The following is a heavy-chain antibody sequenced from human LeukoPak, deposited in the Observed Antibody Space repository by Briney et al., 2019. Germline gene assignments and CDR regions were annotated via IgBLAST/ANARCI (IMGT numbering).Heavy chain of an antibody. CDR3: AGLAQRYYYDSSAFDY. V-gene: IGHV3-30-3*01. CDR1: GFTFSSYA. CDR2: ISYDGSNT. Sequence: GGSRGLYCATSGFTFSSYAMHWARESPGKGLKWMAAISYDGSNTYYADSVKGRFTISRDNSKNTLYLQMNSLRAEDTAVYYCAGLAQRYYYDSSAFDYWGQGTLVTVSS. D-gene: IGHD3-22*01. J-gene: IGHJ4*02.